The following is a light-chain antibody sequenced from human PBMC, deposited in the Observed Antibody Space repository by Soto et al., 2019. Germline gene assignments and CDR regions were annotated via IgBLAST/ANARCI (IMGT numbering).Light chain of an antibody. CDR2: EVS. CDR1: SSDVGGYNY. V-gene: IGLV2-8*01. J-gene: IGLJ1*01. Sequence: QSALTQPPSASGSPGQSVTISCTGTSSDVGGYNYVSWYQQHPGKAPKLMIYEVSKRPSGVPDRFSGSKSGNTASLTVSGLQAEDEADYYCSSYAGSNHGYVFGTGTKLTVL. CDR3: SSYAGSNHGYV.